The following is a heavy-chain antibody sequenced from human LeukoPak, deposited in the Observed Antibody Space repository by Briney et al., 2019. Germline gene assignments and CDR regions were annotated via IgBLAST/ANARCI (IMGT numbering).Heavy chain of an antibody. V-gene: IGHV3-33*06. CDR2: IWSDGTNT. J-gene: IGHJ4*02. CDR3: AKDAQRGFDYSNSLDK. D-gene: IGHD4-11*01. CDR1: GLTFSHYG. Sequence: GGSLRLSCATSGLTFSHYGMHWVRQAPGKGLEGVAVIWSDGTNTYYGDPVKGRFTISRDNFQRTVYLQMNSLRAEDTAVYYCAKDAQRGFDYSNSLDKWGQGTLVTVSS.